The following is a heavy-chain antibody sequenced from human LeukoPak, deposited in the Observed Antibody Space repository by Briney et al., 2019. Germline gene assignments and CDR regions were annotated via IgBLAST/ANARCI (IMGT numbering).Heavy chain of an antibody. CDR1: GFTFSSYS. CDR3: ARETAAGTFDY. V-gene: IGHV3-21*01. D-gene: IGHD6-19*01. CDR2: ISSSSNYI. J-gene: IGHJ4*02. Sequence: PGGSLRLSCAASGFTFSSYSMNWVRQAPGKGLEWVSSISSSSNYIYYADSVKGRFAISRDNAKNSLFLQMNSLRAEDTAVYFCARETAAGTFDYWGQGALVTVSS.